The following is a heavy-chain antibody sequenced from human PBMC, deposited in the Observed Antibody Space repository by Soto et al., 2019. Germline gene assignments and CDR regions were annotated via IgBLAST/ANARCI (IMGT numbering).Heavy chain of an antibody. CDR1: GFTFSGSA. J-gene: IGHJ4*02. Sequence: EVQLVESGGDLVQPGGALKLSCAASGFTFSGSAMHWVRQASGKGLEWVGQIRRKANSYATVYAASLKGRFIISRDDSKNMAYLQMNSLKIEDTAVYYCTRTFDGNDFFSPDFDYWGQGTLVIVSS. CDR3: TRTFDGNDFFSPDFDY. D-gene: IGHD3-3*01. V-gene: IGHV3-73*02. CDR2: IRRKANSYAT.